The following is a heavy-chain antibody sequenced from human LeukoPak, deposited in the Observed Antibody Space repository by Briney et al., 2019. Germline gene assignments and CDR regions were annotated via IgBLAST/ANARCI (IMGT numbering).Heavy chain of an antibody. D-gene: IGHD3-10*01. V-gene: IGHV3-15*01. Sequence: GGSLRLPCAASGLSISNDWMSWVRQAPGKGLEWVARVKSKSAGETTDYAAPVKGRFTISRDDSKNTLYLQMNSLKTEDTAVYYCTLIQGWGSGSYYRDFWGQGTLVTVSS. CDR3: TLIQGWGSGSYYRDF. CDR1: GLSISNDW. CDR2: VKSKSAGETT. J-gene: IGHJ4*02.